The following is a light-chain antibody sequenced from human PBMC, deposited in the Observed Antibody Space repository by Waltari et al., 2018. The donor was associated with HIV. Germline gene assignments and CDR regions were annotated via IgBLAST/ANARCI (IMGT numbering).Light chain of an antibody. CDR2: DDS. CDR1: NIGSKS. CDR3: QVWDTGGDHPEWV. Sequence: SYVLTTPPSVSVAPGQTARVTCGGNNIGSKSVHWYQVKPGQAPVLVVYDDSDRPSGIPERFSGSNSGNTATLTISRVEAGDEADYYCQVWDTGGDHPEWVFGGGTKLTVL. V-gene: IGLV3-21*02. J-gene: IGLJ3*02.